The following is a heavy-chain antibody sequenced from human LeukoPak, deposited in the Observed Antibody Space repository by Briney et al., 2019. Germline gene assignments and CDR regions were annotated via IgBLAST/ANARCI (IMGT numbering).Heavy chain of an antibody. CDR1: GYTFTSYD. V-gene: IGHV1-8*01. CDR3: ARDLAYYDSSGYYYGNFDY. J-gene: IGHJ4*02. Sequence: ASVKVSCKASGYTFTSYDINWVRQATGQGLEWMGWMNPNSGNTGYAQKFQGRVTMTRNTSISTAYMELSSLRSEDTAVYYCARDLAYYDSSGYYYGNFDYWGQGTLVTVSS. D-gene: IGHD3-22*01. CDR2: MNPNSGNT.